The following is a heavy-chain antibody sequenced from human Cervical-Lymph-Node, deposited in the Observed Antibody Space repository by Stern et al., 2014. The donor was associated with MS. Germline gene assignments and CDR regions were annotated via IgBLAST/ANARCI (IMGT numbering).Heavy chain of an antibody. Sequence: VQLVQSGAEVRKPGSSVRVSCKASGGTFSTHAFSWVRQAPGQGLEWLGGVIPLFGTSHHAQNYQGRIPIFADDSTSTAYMELTSLTSEDTAVYYCATDGEMTTIGLQYWGQGALVSVSS. J-gene: IGHJ4*02. CDR1: GGTFSTHA. V-gene: IGHV1-69*01. CDR3: ATDGEMTTIGLQY. D-gene: IGHD5-24*01. CDR2: VIPLFGTS.